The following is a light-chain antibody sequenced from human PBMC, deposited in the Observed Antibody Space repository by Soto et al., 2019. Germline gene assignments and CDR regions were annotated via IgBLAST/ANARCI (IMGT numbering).Light chain of an antibody. CDR2: GAF. CDR3: QQYCSSLSWT. Sequence: EIVLTQSPGTLSLSPGERATLSCRASQSVNSNYLAWYQQKPGQAPRLLIYGAFSRASGTPDRFSGSRSGTDFSLTISRLEPEDFAVYYCQQYCSSLSWTFGQGTKVEIK. V-gene: IGKV3-20*01. J-gene: IGKJ1*01. CDR1: QSVNSNY.